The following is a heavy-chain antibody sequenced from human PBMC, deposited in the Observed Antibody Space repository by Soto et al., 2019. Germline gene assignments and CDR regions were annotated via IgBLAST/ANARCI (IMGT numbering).Heavy chain of an antibody. CDR2: ISSSSSYI. V-gene: IGHV3-21*01. CDR3: ARMDSGWYVDY. J-gene: IGHJ4*02. D-gene: IGHD6-19*01. Sequence: XGSLRLSCAASGFTFSSYSMNGVRQAPGKGLEWVSSISSSSSYIYYADSVKGRFTISRDNAKNSLYLQMNSLRAEDTAVYYCARMDSGWYVDYWGQGTLVTVSS. CDR1: GFTFSSYS.